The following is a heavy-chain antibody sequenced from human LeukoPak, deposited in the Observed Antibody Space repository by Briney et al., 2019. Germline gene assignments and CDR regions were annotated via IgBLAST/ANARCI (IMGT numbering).Heavy chain of an antibody. J-gene: IGHJ4*02. D-gene: IGHD4-17*01. Sequence: GGSLRLSCAASGFTFSSYAMSWVRQSPGEGLQWVSTISASGGSIYYTDSVEGRFTISRDNSKNTLYMQMYGLRAEDTAVYYCAAHYGDYAAFDYWGQGTLVAVSS. CDR1: GFTFSSYA. CDR3: AAHYGDYAAFDY. V-gene: IGHV3-23*01. CDR2: ISASGGSI.